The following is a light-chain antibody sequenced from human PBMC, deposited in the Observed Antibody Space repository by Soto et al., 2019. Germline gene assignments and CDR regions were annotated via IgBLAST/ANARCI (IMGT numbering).Light chain of an antibody. CDR2: GAS. CDR1: QSASSSY. V-gene: IGKV3-20*01. CDR3: QKYGSSPWK. Sequence: EIVLTHSPGTLSFSPLEMATLSCSSSQSASSSYLAWYQQKPGQAPRLLIYGASTRATGIPDRFSGSGSGTDFTLTISGLEPEDFAVYYCQKYGSSPWKFGQGTEVDIK. J-gene: IGKJ1*01.